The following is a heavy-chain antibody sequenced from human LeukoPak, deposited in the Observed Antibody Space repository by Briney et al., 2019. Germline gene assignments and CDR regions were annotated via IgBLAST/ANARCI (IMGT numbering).Heavy chain of an antibody. V-gene: IGHV4-59*01. CDR1: GGSISSYY. Sequence: SETLSLTCTVSGGSISSYYWSRIRQPPGKGLEWIGYIYYSGSTNYNPSLKSRVTISVDTSKNQFSLKLSSVTAADTAVYYCARAIGDYYDSSGYFFDYWGQGTLVTVSS. CDR2: IYYSGST. J-gene: IGHJ4*02. CDR3: ARAIGDYYDSSGYFFDY. D-gene: IGHD3-22*01.